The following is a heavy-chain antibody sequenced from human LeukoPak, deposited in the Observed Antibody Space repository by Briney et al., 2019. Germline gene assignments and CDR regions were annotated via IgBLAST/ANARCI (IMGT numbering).Heavy chain of an antibody. CDR3: ATHTISGVVTYAFHL. D-gene: IGHD3-3*01. Sequence: GASVKVSCKLSGYTGVELSMHWVRQAPGKGLEWMGGFVPEIPEIVYAQKFQGRVTVTEDTSTDTAYMELSSLTSEDTAVYYCATHTISGVVTYAFHLWGRGTLVTVSS. CDR1: GYTGVELS. CDR2: FVPEIPEI. J-gene: IGHJ3*01. V-gene: IGHV1-24*01.